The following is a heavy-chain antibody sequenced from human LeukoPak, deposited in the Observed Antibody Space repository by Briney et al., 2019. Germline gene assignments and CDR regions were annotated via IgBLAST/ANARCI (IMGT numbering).Heavy chain of an antibody. Sequence: SETLSLTCAVYGGSFSGYYWGWIRQPPGKGLEWIGNIYYGGNTYYNPSLKSRVTISVDTSKNQFSLKLSSVTAADTAVYYCARGGGSSGPFDYWGQGTLVTVSS. CDR3: ARGGGSSGPFDY. CDR2: IYYGGNT. CDR1: GGSFSGYY. D-gene: IGHD3-22*01. J-gene: IGHJ4*02. V-gene: IGHV4-34*01.